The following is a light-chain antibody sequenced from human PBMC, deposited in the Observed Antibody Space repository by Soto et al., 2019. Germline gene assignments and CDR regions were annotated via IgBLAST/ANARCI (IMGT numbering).Light chain of an antibody. J-gene: IGKJ3*01. Sequence: EIVLTQSPGTLSLSPGERATLSCRASQSVSSSYLAWYQQKPGQAPRLLIYGASSRATGIPDRFSGSGSGTDFSLTISRPEPEDFAVNYCQQYGSSPFTFGPGTKVDIK. V-gene: IGKV3-20*01. CDR2: GAS. CDR1: QSVSSSY. CDR3: QQYGSSPFT.